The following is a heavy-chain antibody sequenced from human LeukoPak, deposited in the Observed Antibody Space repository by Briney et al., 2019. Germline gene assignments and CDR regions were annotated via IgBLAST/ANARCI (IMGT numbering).Heavy chain of an antibody. D-gene: IGHD1-26*01. V-gene: IGHV3-48*04. J-gene: IGHJ6*03. Sequence: GGSLRLSCAASGFTFSSYSMNWVRQAPGKGLEWVSYISSSSSTIYYADSVKGRFTISRDNAKNSLYLQVNSLRAEDTAVYYCARDSGGSDYYMDVWGKGTTVTVSS. CDR3: ARDSGGSDYYMDV. CDR1: GFTFSSYS. CDR2: ISSSSSTI.